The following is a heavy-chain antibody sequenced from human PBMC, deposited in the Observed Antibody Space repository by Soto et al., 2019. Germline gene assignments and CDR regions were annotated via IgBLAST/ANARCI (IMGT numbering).Heavy chain of an antibody. Sequence: EVQLVESGGGLVQPGGSLRLSCAATGFTFSSFWMGWVRQAPGKGLEGVANIKQDGSERYLVDSVEGRFTISRDNAQNSVYLHMNILRAEDTAIYYWLRSVKGSRWGQGTMVIVSS. D-gene: IGHD6-19*01. V-gene: IGHV3-7*05. CDR3: LRSVKGSR. J-gene: IGHJ4*02. CDR1: GFTFSSFW. CDR2: IKQDGSER.